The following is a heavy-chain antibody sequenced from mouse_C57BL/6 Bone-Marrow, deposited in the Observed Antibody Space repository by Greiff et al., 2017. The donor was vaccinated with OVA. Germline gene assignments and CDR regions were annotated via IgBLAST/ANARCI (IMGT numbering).Heavy chain of an antibody. CDR2: ISSGSSTI. J-gene: IGHJ3*01. V-gene: IGHV5-17*01. D-gene: IGHD2-2*01. Sequence: EVQLVESGGGLVKPGGSLKLSCAASGFTFSDYGMHWVRQAPENGLEWVAYISSGSSTIYYADTVKGRFTISRDNAKNTLFLQMTSLRSEDTAMYYCARGLRAYWGQGTLVTVSA. CDR1: GFTFSDYG. CDR3: ARGLRAY.